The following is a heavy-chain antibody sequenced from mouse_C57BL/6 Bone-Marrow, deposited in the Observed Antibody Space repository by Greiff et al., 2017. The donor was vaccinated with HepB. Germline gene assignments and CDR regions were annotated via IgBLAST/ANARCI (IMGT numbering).Heavy chain of an antibody. Sequence: QVQLKQSGAELAKPGASVKLSCKASGYTFTSYWMHWVNQRPGQGLEWIGYINPSSGYTNYNQKFKDKAKLTADNSSSTAYMQLSSLTYEDSAVYYCARLEPDYWGEGTTRTVYS. J-gene: IGHJ2*01. CDR2: INPSSGYT. CDR1: GYTFTSYW. CDR3: ARLEPDY. V-gene: IGHV1-7*01.